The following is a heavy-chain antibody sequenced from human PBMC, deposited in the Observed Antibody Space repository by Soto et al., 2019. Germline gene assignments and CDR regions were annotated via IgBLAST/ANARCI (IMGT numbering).Heavy chain of an antibody. V-gene: IGHV4-38-2*01. Sequence: PSETLSLTCAVSGYYISSGYYWGWIRQPPGKGLERIGSIYHSGSTYYNPSLKSRVTISVDTSKNQFSLKLSSVAAADTAVSYCARVVYFWRGYHLLAGFWGQRSLVTVSS. J-gene: IGHJ4*02. CDR3: ARVVYFWRGYHLLAGF. D-gene: IGHD3-3*01. CDR2: IYHSGST. CDR1: GYYISSGYY.